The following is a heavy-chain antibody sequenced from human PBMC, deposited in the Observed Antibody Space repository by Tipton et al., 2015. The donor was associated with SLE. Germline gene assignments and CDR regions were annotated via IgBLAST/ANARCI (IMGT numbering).Heavy chain of an antibody. D-gene: IGHD1-7*01. CDR1: GGSFSVYY. CDR3: ARDRLELRGGAFDI. CDR2: IYTSGST. J-gene: IGHJ3*02. V-gene: IGHV4-34*09. Sequence: TLSLTCAVYGGSFSVYYWSWIRQPAGKGLEWIGYIYTSGSTNYNPSLKSRVTISVDTSKNQFSLKLSSVTAADTAVYYCARDRLELRGGAFDIWGQGTMVTVSS.